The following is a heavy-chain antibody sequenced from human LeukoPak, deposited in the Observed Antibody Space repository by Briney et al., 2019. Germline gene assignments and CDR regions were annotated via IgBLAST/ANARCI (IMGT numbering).Heavy chain of an antibody. Sequence: GGSLRLSCAASGFTFSSYAMHWVRQAPGKGLEWVAVISYDGSNKYYADSVKGRFTISRDNSKNTLYLQMNSLRAEDTAVYYCARGLYDILTGPDYRGQGTLVTVSS. D-gene: IGHD3-9*01. CDR1: GFTFSSYA. CDR2: ISYDGSNK. J-gene: IGHJ4*02. CDR3: ARGLYDILTGPDY. V-gene: IGHV3-30*04.